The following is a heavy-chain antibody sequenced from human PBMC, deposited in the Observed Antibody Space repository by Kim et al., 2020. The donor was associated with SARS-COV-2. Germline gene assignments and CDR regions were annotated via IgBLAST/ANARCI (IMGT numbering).Heavy chain of an antibody. CDR2: IYYSGST. J-gene: IGHJ3*02. V-gene: IGHV4-39*01. CDR3: ARQTVEGNSYGSFDI. CDR1: GGSISSSSYY. Sequence: SETLSLTCTVSGGSISSSSYYWGWIRQPPGKGLEWIGSIYYSGSTYYNPSLKSRVTISVDTSKNQFSLKLSSVTAADTAVYYCARQTVEGNSYGSFDIWGQGTMVTVSS. D-gene: IGHD5-18*01.